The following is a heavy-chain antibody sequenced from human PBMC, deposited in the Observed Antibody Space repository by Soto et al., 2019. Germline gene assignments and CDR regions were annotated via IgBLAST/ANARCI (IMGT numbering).Heavy chain of an antibody. CDR2: ISGSGGST. CDR1: GFPFSSYA. V-gene: IGHV3-23*01. J-gene: IGHJ4*02. D-gene: IGHD2-2*01. CDR3: AKRISPVTPYLLWSPSWY. Sequence: GGSLRLSCAASGFPFSSYAMSWVRQAPGKGLEWVSAISGSGGSTYYADSVKGRFTISRDNSKNTLYLQMNSLRAEDTAVYYCAKRISPVTPYLLWSPSWYWGQGTLVTVSS.